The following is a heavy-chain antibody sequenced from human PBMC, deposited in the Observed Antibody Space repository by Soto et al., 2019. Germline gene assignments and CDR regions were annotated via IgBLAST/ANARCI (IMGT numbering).Heavy chain of an antibody. CDR2: ISYDGSIK. D-gene: IGHD4-17*01. CDR1: GFTISSYA. Sequence: GGSLRLSCAASGFTISSYAIHWVRQAPGKGLEWVAVISYDGSIKYYADSVKGRFTISRDNSKNTLYLQMNSLRPEDTAVYYCARDKSYYGDPLNYFDYWGQGTLVTVSS. V-gene: IGHV3-30-3*01. CDR3: ARDKSYYGDPLNYFDY. J-gene: IGHJ4*02.